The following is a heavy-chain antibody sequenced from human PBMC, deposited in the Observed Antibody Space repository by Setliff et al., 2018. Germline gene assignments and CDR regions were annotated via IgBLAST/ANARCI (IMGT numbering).Heavy chain of an antibody. Sequence: GGSLRLSCTASGFVFNSYAMHWVRQVPGKGLEFVASIASDGGSSYYANPVKGRFVISRDNSKNTLSLHMDSLRADDMALYYCARVSEYSNYRDFWGQGSLVTVSS. J-gene: IGHJ4*02. CDR3: ARVSEYSNYRDF. CDR1: GFVFNSYA. CDR2: IASDGGSS. V-gene: IGHV3-64*01. D-gene: IGHD6-6*01.